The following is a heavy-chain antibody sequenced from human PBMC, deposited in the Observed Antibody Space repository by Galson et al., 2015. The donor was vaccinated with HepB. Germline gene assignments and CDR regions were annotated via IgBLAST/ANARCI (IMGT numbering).Heavy chain of an antibody. J-gene: IGHJ4*02. CDR1: GITFSNAW. V-gene: IGHV3-15*01. Sequence: SLRLSCAASGITFSNAWMSWVRQTPGKGLEWVGRIKNKADGGTTDYAAPVKGRFTISRDDSKNTLYLQMNSLKIEDIAVYYCTTTLLPGYFDYWGQGTLVTVSS. CDR3: TTTLLPGYFDY. CDR2: IKNKADGGTT. D-gene: IGHD2-15*01.